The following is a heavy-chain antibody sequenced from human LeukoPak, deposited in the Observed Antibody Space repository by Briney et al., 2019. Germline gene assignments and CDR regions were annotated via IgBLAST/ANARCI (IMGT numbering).Heavy chain of an antibody. CDR1: GFTFSSYA. Sequence: GGSLRLSCAASGFTFSSYAMSWVRQAPGKGLEWVSSISSGSSYIYYADSVKGRFTVSRDNAKNSLYLQMNSLRAEDTAVYYCAREAGGNSGYVWVLWGQGTLVTVSS. CDR3: AREAGGNSGYVWVL. V-gene: IGHV3-21*01. J-gene: IGHJ4*02. CDR2: ISSGSSYI. D-gene: IGHD5-12*01.